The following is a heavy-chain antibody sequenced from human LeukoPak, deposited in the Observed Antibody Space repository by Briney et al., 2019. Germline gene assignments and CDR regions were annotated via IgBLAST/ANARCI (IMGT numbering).Heavy chain of an antibody. Sequence: GRSLRLSCIASGFTFGDYAMDWVRQAPGKGLEWVGFVRSRAYGGTPEYGVSVKGRFTISRDDSKAVAYLQMTSLTAEDTAVYFCTTEGAAGPTKFEYWGQGTLVTVSS. CDR3: TTEGAAGPTKFEY. CDR1: GFTFGDYA. CDR2: VRSRAYGGTP. D-gene: IGHD2-8*01. V-gene: IGHV3-49*04. J-gene: IGHJ4*02.